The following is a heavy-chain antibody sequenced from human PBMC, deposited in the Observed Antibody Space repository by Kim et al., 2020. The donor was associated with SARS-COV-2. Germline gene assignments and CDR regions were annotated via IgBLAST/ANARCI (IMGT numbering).Heavy chain of an antibody. D-gene: IGHD2-15*01. J-gene: IGHJ6*02. V-gene: IGHV3-53*01. CDR1: DFSVASSY. Sequence: GGSLRLSCVASDFSVASSYMNWVRQAPGKGLEWVSVMYSSGTTYYQDSVKGRFTMSRDNSLNTVFLQMNSLRAEDTAVYFCARDTLSFYGLVVWGQGTT. CDR2: MYSSGTT. CDR3: ARDTLSFYGLVV.